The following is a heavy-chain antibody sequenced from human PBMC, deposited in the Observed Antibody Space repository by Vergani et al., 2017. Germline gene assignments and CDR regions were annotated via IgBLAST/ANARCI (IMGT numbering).Heavy chain of an antibody. CDR1: GYTFTSYA. V-gene: IGHV7-4-1*02. J-gene: IGHJ4*02. CDR3: AREFPLYYDILTGYYNVLDY. CDR2: INTNTGNP. Sequence: QVQLVQSGSELKKPGASVKVSCKASGYTFTSYAMNWVRQAPGEGLEWMGWINTNTGNPTYAQDFTGRFVFSLDTSVSTAYLQISSLKAEDTAVYYCAREFPLYYDILTGYYNVLDYWGQGTLVTVSS. D-gene: IGHD3-9*01.